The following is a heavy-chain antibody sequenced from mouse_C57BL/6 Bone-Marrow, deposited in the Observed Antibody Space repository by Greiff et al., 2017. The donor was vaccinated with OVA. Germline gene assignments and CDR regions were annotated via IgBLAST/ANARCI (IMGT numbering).Heavy chain of an antibody. J-gene: IGHJ1*03. CDR2: INPYNGGT. Sequence: VQLKESGPVLVKPGASVKMSCKASGYTFTDYYMNWVKQSHGKSLEWIGVINPYNGGTSYNQKFKGKATLTVDKSSSTAYMELNSLTSEDSAVYYCARDYGHFDVWGTGTTVTVSS. CDR3: ARDYGHFDV. D-gene: IGHD1-1*02. V-gene: IGHV1-19*01. CDR1: GYTFTDYY.